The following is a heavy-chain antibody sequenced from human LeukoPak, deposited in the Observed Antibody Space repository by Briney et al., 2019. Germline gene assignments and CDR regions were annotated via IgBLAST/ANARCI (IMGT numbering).Heavy chain of an antibody. CDR1: GFTFSDYY. J-gene: IGHJ4*02. CDR2: ISFSGSTI. D-gene: IGHD6-19*01. Sequence: GGSLRLSCAASGFTFSDYYMSWIRQAPGKGLEWVSYISFSGSTIYYADSVKGRFTISRDNAKNSLYLQMNSLRAEDTAVYYCARAAIAVASYDYWGQGTLVTVSS. CDR3: ARAAIAVASYDY. V-gene: IGHV3-11*04.